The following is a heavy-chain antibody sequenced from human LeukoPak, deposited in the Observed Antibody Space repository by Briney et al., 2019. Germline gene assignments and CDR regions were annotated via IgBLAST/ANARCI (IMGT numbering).Heavy chain of an antibody. Sequence: SETLSLTCSVSGGSISNGIYYWGWIRQPPGKGLEWIGSIHYSGSTYYNPSLKSRVIISVDTSKNQFSLKLSSVTAADTAVYYCARQWSYGTPYHFDSWGQGTLVTVSS. J-gene: IGHJ4*02. D-gene: IGHD4/OR15-4a*01. CDR2: IHYSGST. CDR1: GGSISNGIYY. V-gene: IGHV4-39*07. CDR3: ARQWSYGTPYHFDS.